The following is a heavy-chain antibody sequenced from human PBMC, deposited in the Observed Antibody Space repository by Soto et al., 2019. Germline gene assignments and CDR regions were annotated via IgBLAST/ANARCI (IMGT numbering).Heavy chain of an antibody. CDR1: GFTFSSSA. V-gene: IGHV3-23*01. J-gene: IGHJ3*02. Sequence: EVQLLESGGGLVQPGGSLRLSCTASGFTFSSSAMNWVRQAPGQGLEWVASVSENGGSRGGTYYADAVKGRFTISRDNSKNTLYLQMDSPRGADTAVYYCASAKAVVIAALGIWGQGTMVTVSS. CDR2: VSENGGSRGGT. CDR3: ASAKAVVIAALGI. D-gene: IGHD2-21*01.